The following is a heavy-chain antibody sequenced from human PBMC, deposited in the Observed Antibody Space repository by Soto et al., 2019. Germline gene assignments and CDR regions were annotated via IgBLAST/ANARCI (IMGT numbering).Heavy chain of an antibody. Sequence: LSLTCTVSGGSISSGGYYWSWIRQHPGKGLEWIGYIYYSGSTYYNPSLKSRVTISVDTSKNQFSLKLSSVTAADTAVYYCARDAAVWSGYSRDAFDIWGQGTMVTVS. CDR3: ARDAAVWSGYSRDAFDI. V-gene: IGHV4-31*03. CDR1: GGSISSGGYY. D-gene: IGHD3-3*01. J-gene: IGHJ3*02. CDR2: IYYSGST.